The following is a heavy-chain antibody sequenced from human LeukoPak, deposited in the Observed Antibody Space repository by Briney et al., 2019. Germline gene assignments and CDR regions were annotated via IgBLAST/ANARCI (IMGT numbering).Heavy chain of an antibody. CDR1: GFTFGDFA. V-gene: IGHV3-23*01. J-gene: IGHJ3*02. CDR2: QSDTGYYR. D-gene: IGHD2-8*01. CDR3: ARKWHGGFDI. Sequence: GGSLRLSCTGSGFTFGDFAMSWVRQAPGKGLEWVSDQSDTGYYRNYADSAKGRFTISRDNSKNSLWLQMNSLRVEDTAVYYCARKWHGGFDIWSQGAMATVSS.